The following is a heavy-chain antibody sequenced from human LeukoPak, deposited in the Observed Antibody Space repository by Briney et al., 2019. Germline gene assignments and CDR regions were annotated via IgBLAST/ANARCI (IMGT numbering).Heavy chain of an antibody. J-gene: IGHJ5*02. CDR2: IHYSGST. Sequence: SETLSLTCTVSGGSVSSSSYYWSWIRQPPGKGLEWIGYIHYSGSTNYNPSRKSRVTISVDTSKNQFSLKLSSVTAADTAVYYCARDLGNWFDPWGQGTLVTVSS. D-gene: IGHD3-16*01. CDR3: ARDLGNWFDP. CDR1: GGSVSSSSYY. V-gene: IGHV4-61*01.